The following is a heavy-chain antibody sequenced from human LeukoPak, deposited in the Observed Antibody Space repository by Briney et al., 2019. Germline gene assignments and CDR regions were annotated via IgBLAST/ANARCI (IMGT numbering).Heavy chain of an antibody. CDR2: IKEDGSEK. CDR1: TFTISGYW. CDR3: ARGPFTVITFGGVRGY. V-gene: IGHV3-7*03. Sequence: GGSLRLSCAASTFTISGYWMSWVRQAPGKGLEWVANIKEDGSEKYYVDSVEGRFTISRDNAKNSLYLQINSLRAEDTAVYYCARGPFTVITFGGVRGYWGQGTLVTVSS. J-gene: IGHJ4*02. D-gene: IGHD3-16*01.